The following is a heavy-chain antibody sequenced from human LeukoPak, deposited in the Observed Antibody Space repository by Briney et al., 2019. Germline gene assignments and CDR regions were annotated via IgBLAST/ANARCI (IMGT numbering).Heavy chain of an antibody. V-gene: IGHV1-18*01. Sequence: ASVKVSCKTSGYTFTNYDITWVRQAPGQGLEWMGLISAYNGNTNYAQKLQGRVSMTTDTSTSTAYMELRSLRSDDTAVYYCARLGFRYSSRYFDSWGRGTLVTVSS. CDR3: ARLGFRYSSRYFDS. CDR1: GYTFTNYD. D-gene: IGHD6-13*01. J-gene: IGHJ4*02. CDR2: ISAYNGNT.